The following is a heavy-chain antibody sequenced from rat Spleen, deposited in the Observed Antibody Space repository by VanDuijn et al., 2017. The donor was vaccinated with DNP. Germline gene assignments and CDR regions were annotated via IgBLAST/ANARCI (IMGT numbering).Heavy chain of an antibody. D-gene: IGHD1-3*01. CDR3: ARDDYASYGAIYS. J-gene: IGHJ3*01. CDR1: GFSFSDYY. Sequence: EVQLVESGGGLVQPGRSLKLSCAASGFSFSDYYMAWVRQAPKKGVELVAYISYDGSRTYYRDSVKGRFTISRNNAKSNLYLQMDSLRYENTATYYCARDDYASYGAIYSWRQCTSVT. CDR2: ISYDGSRT. V-gene: IGHV5-7*01.